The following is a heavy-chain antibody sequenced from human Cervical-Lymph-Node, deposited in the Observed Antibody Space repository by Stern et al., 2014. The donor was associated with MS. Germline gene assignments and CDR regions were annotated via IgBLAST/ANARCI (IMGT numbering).Heavy chain of an antibody. J-gene: IGHJ4*02. CDR1: GYSFTSYF. Sequence: QVQLVESGAEMKKPGASVKVSCMASGYSFTSYFILWVRQAPGQGLEWMGLINPSAGNTNYAQKFQGRVVMTSDTSTGTVYLELSSLRSEDTAVYYCARDEGADYWGQGTLVTVSS. V-gene: IGHV1-46*01. CDR2: INPSAGNT. CDR3: ARDEGADY.